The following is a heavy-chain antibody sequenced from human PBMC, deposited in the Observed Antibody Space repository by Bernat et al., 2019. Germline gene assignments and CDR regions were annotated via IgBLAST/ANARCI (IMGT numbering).Heavy chain of an antibody. CDR1: GGSFSGYY. Sequence: QVQLQQWGAGLLKPSETLSLTCAVYGGSFSGYYWSWIRQPPGKGLEWIGEINHSGSTNYNPSLKSRVTISVDTSKNQFSLKLSSVTAADTAVYYCARGEVRLDIVVVPAASPPFDYWGQGTLVTVSS. J-gene: IGHJ4*02. D-gene: IGHD2-2*01. V-gene: IGHV4-34*01. CDR2: INHSGST. CDR3: ARGEVRLDIVVVPAASPPFDY.